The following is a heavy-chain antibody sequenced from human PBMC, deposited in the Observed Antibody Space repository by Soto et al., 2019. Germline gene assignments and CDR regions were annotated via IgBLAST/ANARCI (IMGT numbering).Heavy chain of an antibody. CDR3: GRDQNFFDSSGYYDH. CDR2: ISPYNGNT. Sequence: QIQLVQSAAEVKKPGASVKVSCKTSGYTFVSYGISWVRQAPGQGLEWMGWISPYNGNTNFAQRLRGRVTLTTDTSSYSVYMDLGSLKSDDTAVYYCGRDQNFFDSSGYYDHWGQGPLVNVSS. J-gene: IGHJ5*02. D-gene: IGHD3-22*01. V-gene: IGHV1-18*04. CDR1: GYTFVSYG.